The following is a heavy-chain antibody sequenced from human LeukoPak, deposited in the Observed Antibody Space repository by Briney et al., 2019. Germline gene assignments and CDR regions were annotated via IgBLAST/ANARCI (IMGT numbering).Heavy chain of an antibody. CDR3: ARDLYGSSGWYNVLDY. D-gene: IGHD6-19*01. CDR1: GFTFSSYA. V-gene: IGHV3-30*04. J-gene: IGHJ4*02. CDR2: ISYDGSNK. Sequence: GGSLRLSCAASGFTFSSYAMHWVRQAPGKGLEWVAVISYDGSNKYYADSVKGRFTISRDNSKNTLYLQMNSLRAEDTAVCYCARDLYGSSGWYNVLDYWGQGTLVTVSS.